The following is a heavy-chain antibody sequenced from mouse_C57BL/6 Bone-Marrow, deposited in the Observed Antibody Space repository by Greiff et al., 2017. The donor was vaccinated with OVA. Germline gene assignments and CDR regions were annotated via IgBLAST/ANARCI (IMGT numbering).Heavy chain of an antibody. Sequence: EVNVVESGGDLVKPGGSLKLSCAASGFTFSSYGMSWVRPTPDTRLEWVATISSGGSYTYSPDSVTGRFTISRDNAKNTLYLQRSSLKSEDTAMYYGARRGVSYYAMDYWGQGTSVTGSA. D-gene: IGHD2-2*01. J-gene: IGHJ4*01. CDR2: ISSGGSYT. CDR1: GFTFSSYG. V-gene: IGHV5-6*02. CDR3: ARRGVSYYAMDY.